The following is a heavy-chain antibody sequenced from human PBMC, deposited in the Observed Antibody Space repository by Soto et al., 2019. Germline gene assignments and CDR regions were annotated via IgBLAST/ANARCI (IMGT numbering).Heavy chain of an antibody. CDR2: IYYSGST. V-gene: IGHV4-30-4*01. Sequence: SETLSLTCTVSGGSISSGDYYWSWIRQPPGKGLEWIGYIYYSGSTYYNPSLKSRVTISVDTSKNQFSLKLSSVTAADTAVYYCARAPLDAMPNLSFDYWGQGTLVTVSS. J-gene: IGHJ4*02. CDR1: GGSISSGDYY. CDR3: ARAPLDAMPNLSFDY. D-gene: IGHD2-2*01.